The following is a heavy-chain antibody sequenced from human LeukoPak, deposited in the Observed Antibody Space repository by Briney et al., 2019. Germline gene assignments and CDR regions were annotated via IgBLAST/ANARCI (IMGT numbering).Heavy chain of an antibody. CDR1: GGSISSYY. V-gene: IGHV4-59*08. D-gene: IGHD6-13*01. J-gene: IGHJ4*02. Sequence: SETLSLTCTVSGGSISSYYWTWVRQPPGKGLEWIGYIYYSGSTNYNPSLKSRVTMSVDTSKNQFSLKLNSVTAADTAVYYCARGSGSSWLYLGQGTLVTVSS. CDR3: ARGSGSSWLY. CDR2: IYYSGST.